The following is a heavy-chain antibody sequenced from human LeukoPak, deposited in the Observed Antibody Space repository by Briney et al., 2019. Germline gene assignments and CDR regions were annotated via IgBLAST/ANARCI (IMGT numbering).Heavy chain of an antibody. Sequence: NPSETLSLTCTVSGVSISSSDSYWGWIRQPPGKGLEWIGSIYYSGNTYYNASLKSRVTISLDTSKNQMSLKLSSVTAADTAVYYCAREGYCSSTNCYNFNYWGQGTLVTVSS. CDR3: AREGYCSSTNCYNFNY. V-gene: IGHV4-39*07. CDR1: GVSISSSDSY. CDR2: IYYSGNT. D-gene: IGHD2-2*02. J-gene: IGHJ4*02.